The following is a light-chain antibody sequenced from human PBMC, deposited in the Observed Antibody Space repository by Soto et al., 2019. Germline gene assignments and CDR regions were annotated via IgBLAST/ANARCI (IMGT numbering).Light chain of an antibody. CDR1: QSIGYS. CDR2: GAS. J-gene: IGKJ2*01. V-gene: IGKV3-15*01. CDR3: QQYKNWYT. Sequence: IVMTQSPATLSVSPGERVTLSCRASQSIGYSLAWYQQKPGQAPRLLIQGASNRAPGITVRFSGSGSGTESTLTISSLQSEDFAVYYCQQYKNWYTFGQGTKLEIK.